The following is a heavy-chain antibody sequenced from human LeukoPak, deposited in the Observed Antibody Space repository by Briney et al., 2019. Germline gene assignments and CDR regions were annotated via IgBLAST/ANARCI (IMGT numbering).Heavy chain of an antibody. CDR2: ISNTGSTK. V-gene: IGHV3-11*01. D-gene: IGHD6-13*01. Sequence: GGSLRLSCAASRFTFSDYYMSWIRQAPGKGLEWVSYISNTGSTKVYADSVKGRFTISRDNAKNSLYLQMNSLRAEDTAVYYCARTSMSAAGNFDYWGQGTLVTVSS. CDR1: RFTFSDYY. CDR3: ARTSMSAAGNFDY. J-gene: IGHJ4*02.